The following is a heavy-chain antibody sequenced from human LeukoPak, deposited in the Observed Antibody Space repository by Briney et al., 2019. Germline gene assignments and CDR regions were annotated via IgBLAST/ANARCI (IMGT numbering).Heavy chain of an antibody. J-gene: IGHJ6*03. CDR2: IYYSGST. D-gene: IGHD5-24*01. Sequence: SETLSLTCTVSGGSISSYYWSWIRQPPGKGLEWIGYIYYSGSTNYNPSLKSRVTISVDTSKNQFSLKLSSVTAADTAVYYCARVRMATIADYYYMDVWGKGTTVTISS. CDR3: ARVRMATIADYYYMDV. V-gene: IGHV4-59*01. CDR1: GGSISSYY.